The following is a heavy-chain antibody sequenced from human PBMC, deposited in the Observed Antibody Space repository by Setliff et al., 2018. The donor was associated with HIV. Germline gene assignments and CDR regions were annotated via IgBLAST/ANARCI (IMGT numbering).Heavy chain of an antibody. D-gene: IGHD3-16*01. J-gene: IGHJ4*02. Sequence: TLSLTCTVSNGSIGTYYWTWIRQPPGKGLEYIGYIYFTGPTKFNPSLKSRVTMSVDTSKKQFSLKLSSVTAADTAVYYCARGNNDYVYLDYWGQGALVTVSS. CDR1: NGSIGTYY. V-gene: IGHV4-59*01. CDR2: IYFTGPT. CDR3: ARGNNDYVYLDY.